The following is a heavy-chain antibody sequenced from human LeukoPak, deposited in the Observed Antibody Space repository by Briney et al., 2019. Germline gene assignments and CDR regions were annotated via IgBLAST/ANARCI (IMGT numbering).Heavy chain of an antibody. J-gene: IGHJ4*02. CDR3: ARTHITIFGVAPDY. V-gene: IGHV1-2*02. CDR2: IKPNSGGT. Sequence: VASVKLSCKASGGTFSSYAISWVRQAPGHGLEGMGWIKPNSGGTNYAQKFQGRVTMTRDTSISTAYMELSRLRSDDTAVYYCARTHITIFGVAPDYWGQGTLVTVSS. D-gene: IGHD3-3*01. CDR1: GGTFSSYA.